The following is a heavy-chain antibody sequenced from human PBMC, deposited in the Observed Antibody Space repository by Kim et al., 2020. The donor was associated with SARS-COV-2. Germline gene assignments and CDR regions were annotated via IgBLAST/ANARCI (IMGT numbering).Heavy chain of an antibody. CDR1: GFTFSSYS. J-gene: IGHJ6*02. CDR3: ARDFVPLGYCSGGSCYYYGMDV. V-gene: IGHV3-21*01. CDR2: ISSSSSYI. D-gene: IGHD2-15*01. Sequence: GGSLRLSCAASGFTFSSYSMNWVRQAPGKGLEWVSSISSSSSYIYYADSVKGRFTISRDNAKNSLYLQMNSLRAEDTAVYYCARDFVPLGYCSGGSCYYYGMDVWGQGTTVTVSS.